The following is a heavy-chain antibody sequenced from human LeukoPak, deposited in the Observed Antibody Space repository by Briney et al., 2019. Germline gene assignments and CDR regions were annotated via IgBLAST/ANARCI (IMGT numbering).Heavy chain of an antibody. CDR3: ARDLVAVAATGILDY. CDR2: ISSNGGST. Sequence: GGSLRLSCAASGFTFSSYAMHWVRQAPGKGLEYVSAISSNGGSTYYANSVKGRFTISRDNSKNTLYLQMGSLRAEDMAVYYCARDLVAVAATGILDYWGQGTLVTASS. V-gene: IGHV3-64*01. CDR1: GFTFSSYA. J-gene: IGHJ4*02. D-gene: IGHD2-15*01.